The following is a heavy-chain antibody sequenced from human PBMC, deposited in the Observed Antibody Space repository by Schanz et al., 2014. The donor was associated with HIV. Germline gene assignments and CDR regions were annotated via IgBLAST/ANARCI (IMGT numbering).Heavy chain of an antibody. CDR2: IWYDGSNK. Sequence: QVQLVESGGGVVQPGRSLRLSCAASGFTFRSYGMHWVRQAPGKGLEWVAVIWYDGSNKYYADSVKGRFTISRDNSKNTLYLQMNSLRAEDTAAYFCANTEFPYSSSSDYYYGMDVWGQGTTVTVSS. J-gene: IGHJ6*02. CDR1: GFTFRSYG. D-gene: IGHD6-6*01. V-gene: IGHV3-33*06. CDR3: ANTEFPYSSSSDYYYGMDV.